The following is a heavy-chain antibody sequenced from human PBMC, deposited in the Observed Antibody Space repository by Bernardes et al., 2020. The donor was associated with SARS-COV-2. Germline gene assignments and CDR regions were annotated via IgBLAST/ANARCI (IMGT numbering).Heavy chain of an antibody. CDR3: AIEGASNVFDM. D-gene: IGHD6-6*01. V-gene: IGHV3-11*06. J-gene: IGHJ3*02. Sequence: GGSLRPSCAVSGLTIGDYFMSWIRRAPGRGLEWVSYITTSTYTTYADSVRGRFTVSRDNDKNSLNLQMNSLRADDTAVYYCAIEGASNVFDMWGQGTMVNVSS. CDR2: ITTSTYT. CDR1: GLTIGDYF.